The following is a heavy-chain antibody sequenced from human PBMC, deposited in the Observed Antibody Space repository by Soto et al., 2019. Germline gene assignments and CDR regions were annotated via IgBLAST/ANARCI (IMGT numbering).Heavy chain of an antibody. CDR3: ATNLRFFEWSPSYYGMDV. J-gene: IGHJ6*02. V-gene: IGHV1-69*01. D-gene: IGHD3-3*01. Sequence: QVQLVQSGAEVKKPGSSVKVSCKASGGTFSSYAISWVRQAPGQGLEWMGGIIPIFGTANYAQKFQGRVTITADESTSTAYMELSSLRYEDTAVYYCATNLRFFEWSPSYYGMDVWGQGTTVTVSS. CDR1: GGTFSSYA. CDR2: IIPIFGTA.